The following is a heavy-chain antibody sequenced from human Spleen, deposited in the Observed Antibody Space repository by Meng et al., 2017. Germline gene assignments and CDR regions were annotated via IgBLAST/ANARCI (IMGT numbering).Heavy chain of an antibody. CDR2: MNPNSGNT. CDR3: ARGGELDS. J-gene: IGHJ4*02. Sequence: QVQRVQCGAVVKKPWASVNVSCNASGYSFTNLDIYWVRQATGQGLEWIGWMNPNSGNTGYAQKFQSRVTMTRNTSISTAYMELSSLRSEDTAVYYCARGGELDSWGQGTLVTVSS. CDR1: GYSFTNLD. V-gene: IGHV1-8*01.